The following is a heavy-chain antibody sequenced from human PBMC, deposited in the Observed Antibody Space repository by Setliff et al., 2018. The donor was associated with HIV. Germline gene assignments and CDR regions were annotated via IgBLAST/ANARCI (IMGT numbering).Heavy chain of an antibody. CDR1: GGYVSSKSYY. D-gene: IGHD5-18*01. CDR2: MYYSGNT. V-gene: IGHV4-39*01. CDR3: ARRDGYSYGFYFDY. Sequence: PSETLSLTCNVSGGYVSSKSYYWAWIRQPPGKGLEWIGTMYYSGNTYYSPSLKSRVTITADSSKNQLSLKLSSVTAADTAVYYCARRDGYSYGFYFDYWGQGTLVTVSS. J-gene: IGHJ4*02.